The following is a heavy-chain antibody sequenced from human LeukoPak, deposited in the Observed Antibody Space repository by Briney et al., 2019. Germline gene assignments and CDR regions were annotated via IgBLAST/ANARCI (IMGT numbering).Heavy chain of an antibody. D-gene: IGHD6-13*01. J-gene: IGHJ4*02. V-gene: IGHV1-18*01. CDR2: ISGYNVNT. Sequence: ASVKVSCKASGYTFTSYGVSWVRQAPGQGLEWMGWISGYNVNTVYAQTVQGRVTMTTDTSTNTAYMELRSLRSDDTAVYYCARDHVLAAAAPFDYWGQGTLVTASS. CDR1: GYTFTSYG. CDR3: ARDHVLAAAAPFDY.